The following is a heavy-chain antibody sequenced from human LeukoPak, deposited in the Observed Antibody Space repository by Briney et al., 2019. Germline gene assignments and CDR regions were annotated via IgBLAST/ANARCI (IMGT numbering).Heavy chain of an antibody. D-gene: IGHD6-19*01. J-gene: IGHJ6*02. CDR3: ARDTAAVAGTPYYYYGMDV. CDR1: GFTFSSYS. V-gene: IGHV3-21*01. Sequence: GGSLRLSCAASGFTFSSYSMNWVRQAPGKGLEWVSSISSSSSYIFYADSVKGRFTISRDNAKNSLYLQMNSLRAEDTAVYYCARDTAAVAGTPYYYYGMDVWGQGTTVTVSS. CDR2: ISSSSSYI.